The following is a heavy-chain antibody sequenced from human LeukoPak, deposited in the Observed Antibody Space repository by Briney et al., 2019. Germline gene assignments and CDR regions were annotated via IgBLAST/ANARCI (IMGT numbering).Heavy chain of an antibody. CDR1: GASINSSNW. CDR2: IYHSGST. Sequence: PSETLSLTCAVPGASINSSNWWSWVRQSPGKGLEWIGEIYHSGSTNYNPSLKSRVIISVDKSKNQFSLKVTSVTAADTAMYYCARDQRYYDSSGYPEDGFDVWGQGTMVTVSS. J-gene: IGHJ3*01. V-gene: IGHV4-4*02. CDR3: ARDQRYYDSSGYPEDGFDV. D-gene: IGHD3-22*01.